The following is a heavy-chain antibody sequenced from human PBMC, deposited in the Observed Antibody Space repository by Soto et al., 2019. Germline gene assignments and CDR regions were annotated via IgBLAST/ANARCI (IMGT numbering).Heavy chain of an antibody. D-gene: IGHD6-13*01. J-gene: IGHJ6*03. CDR1: GFTFSSYA. CDR2: ISGSGGST. V-gene: IGHV3-23*01. Sequence: EVQLLESGGGLVQPGGSLRLSCAASGFTFSSYAMSWVRQAPGKGLEWVSAISGSGGSTYYADSVKGPFSIPRDNSKNTLYLQRNSLRAGDTALYYCAKPGGGYSISSFGPRYYYYMDVWGKGTTVTVSS. CDR3: AKPGGGYSISSFGPRYYYYMDV.